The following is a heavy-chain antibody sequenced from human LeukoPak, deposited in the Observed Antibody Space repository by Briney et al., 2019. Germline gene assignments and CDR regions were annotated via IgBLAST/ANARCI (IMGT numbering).Heavy chain of an antibody. Sequence: GGSLRLSCAASGFTFDDYGMSWVRQAPGKGLEWASGINWNGGSTGYADSVKGRFTISRDNAKNSLYLQMNSLRAEDTALYYCARSADSSGWARGSDYWGQGTLVTVSS. D-gene: IGHD6-19*01. J-gene: IGHJ4*02. V-gene: IGHV3-20*04. CDR1: GFTFDDYG. CDR3: ARSADSSGWARGSDY. CDR2: INWNGGST.